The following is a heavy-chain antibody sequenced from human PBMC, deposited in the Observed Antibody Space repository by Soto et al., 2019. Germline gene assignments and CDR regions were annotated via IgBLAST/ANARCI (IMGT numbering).Heavy chain of an antibody. CDR2: IYYSGST. J-gene: IGHJ2*01. Sequence: QVQLQESGPGLVKPSETLSLTCTVSGGSISSYYWSWIRQPPGKGLEWIGYIYYSGSTNYNPSLKSRVTISVDTSKNQFSLKLSSVTAADTAVYYCARVDYYDSSGPADWYFDLWGRGTLVTVSS. D-gene: IGHD3-22*01. CDR1: GGSISSYY. CDR3: ARVDYYDSSGPADWYFDL. V-gene: IGHV4-59*01.